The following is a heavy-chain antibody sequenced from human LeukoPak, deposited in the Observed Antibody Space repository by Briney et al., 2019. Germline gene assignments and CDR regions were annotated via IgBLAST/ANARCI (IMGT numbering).Heavy chain of an antibody. CDR2: IKEDGGVE. D-gene: IGHD6-19*01. V-gene: IGHV3-7*03. Sequence: GGSLRLSCKASGFTFSSHWMTWVRQPPGKGLEWVANIKEDGGVEYYVDSVKGRFTISRDNTKNALYLQMNNLRADDTAVYFCARDSRWLLDYWGQGTLITVSS. J-gene: IGHJ4*02. CDR3: ARDSRWLLDY. CDR1: GFTFSSHW.